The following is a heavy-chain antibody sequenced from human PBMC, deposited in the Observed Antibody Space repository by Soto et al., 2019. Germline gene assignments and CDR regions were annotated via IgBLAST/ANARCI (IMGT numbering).Heavy chain of an antibody. V-gene: IGHV4-4*07. D-gene: IGHD6-19*01. Sequence: SVTLSLTCTVSDGSISGNFLTWIRQPAGKGLEWIGRISSNGNTDYNPSLKSRVTMSIDTSKNHFSLDLISVTASDTAIYYCAREVWVAGLLYYFDFWGQGTLVTVSS. J-gene: IGHJ4*02. CDR3: AREVWVAGLLYYFDF. CDR2: ISSNGNT. CDR1: DGSISGNF.